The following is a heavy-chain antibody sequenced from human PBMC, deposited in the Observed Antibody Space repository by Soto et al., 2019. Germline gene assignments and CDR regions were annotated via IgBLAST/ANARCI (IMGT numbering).Heavy chain of an antibody. Sequence: GGSLRLSCAASDFDFSSYGIHWVRQAPGKGLEWVAASSYDGRETFYAGSAKGRFTVSKEMSKNTAFLQMNALRHEDTAVYFCARDSGWPILNFDNWGQGTPVTVSS. CDR1: DFDFSSYG. V-gene: IGHV3-30*03. CDR3: ARDSGWPILNFDN. D-gene: IGHD3-10*01. CDR2: SSYDGRET. J-gene: IGHJ4*02.